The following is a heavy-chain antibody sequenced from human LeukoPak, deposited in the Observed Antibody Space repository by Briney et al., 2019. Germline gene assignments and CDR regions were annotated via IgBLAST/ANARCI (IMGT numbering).Heavy chain of an antibody. D-gene: IGHD2-21*02. CDR2: IYYTGNT. CDR3: ASGSVVTALDQ. Sequence: KASETLSLTCAVSGGSITTYHWTWIRQPPGQALEWIGYIYYTGNTKYNPSLESRVTMSIDTSKNEFSLKIYSVNAADTAVYFCASGSVVTALDQWGQGTLVTVSS. CDR1: GGSITTYH. J-gene: IGHJ4*02. V-gene: IGHV4-59*01.